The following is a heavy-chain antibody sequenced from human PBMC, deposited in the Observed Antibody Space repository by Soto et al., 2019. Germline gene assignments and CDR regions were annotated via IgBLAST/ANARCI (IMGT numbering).Heavy chain of an antibody. Sequence: EVQLVESGGGLVQPGGSLRLSCVASGLTVSNNYMSWVRQTPGKGLEWVSILYSGGTTYYADSVKGRFTIFRDISNNTLFLQMNSLRADDTAVYYCARDPTVTTPSYFNLWGQGTVVTVSS. D-gene: IGHD4-17*01. CDR3: ARDPTVTTPSYFNL. CDR2: LYSGGTT. CDR1: GLTVSNNY. V-gene: IGHV3-66*01. J-gene: IGHJ4*02.